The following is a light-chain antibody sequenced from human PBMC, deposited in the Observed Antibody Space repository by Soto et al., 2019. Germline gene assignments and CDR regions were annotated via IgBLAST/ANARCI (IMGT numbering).Light chain of an antibody. CDR2: SVS. J-gene: IGKJ2*02. V-gene: IGKV3-15*01. CDR1: QSVSSN. CDR3: QQYVTYSRT. Sequence: EIVMTQSPATLSVSPGERATLSCRASQSVSSNVAWYQQKPGQAPRLLIYSVSTRAAGIPARFSGSGSGTEFTLTINSLQAEDFAIYYCQQYVTYSRTFGQGTKVETK.